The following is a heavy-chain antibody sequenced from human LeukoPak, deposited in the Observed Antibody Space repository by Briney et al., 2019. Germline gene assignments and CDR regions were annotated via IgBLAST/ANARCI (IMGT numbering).Heavy chain of an antibody. V-gene: IGHV1-3*01. D-gene: IGHD3-10*01. CDR3: ARGGEWFGEFYDY. Sequence: ASVKVSCKASGYTFTRYAMHWVRQAPGQRLEWMGWINAGNGNTKYSQKFQGRVTVTRDTSASTAYMELTSLRSEDTAVYYCARGGEWFGEFYDYWGQGTLVTVSS. CDR1: GYTFTRYA. J-gene: IGHJ4*02. CDR2: INAGNGNT.